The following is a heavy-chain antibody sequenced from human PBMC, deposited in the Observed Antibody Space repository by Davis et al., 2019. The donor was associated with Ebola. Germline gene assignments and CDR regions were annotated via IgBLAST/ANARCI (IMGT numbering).Heavy chain of an antibody. CDR1: GFTFSSYS. Sequence: GESLKISCAASGFTFSSYSMNWVRQAPGKGLEWVSSISSSSSYIYYADSVKGRFTISRDNAKNSLYLQMNSLRAEDTAVYYCARDVITIGARWFDPWGQGTLVTVSS. D-gene: IGHD3-3*01. CDR3: ARDVITIGARWFDP. CDR2: ISSSSSYI. V-gene: IGHV3-21*04. J-gene: IGHJ5*02.